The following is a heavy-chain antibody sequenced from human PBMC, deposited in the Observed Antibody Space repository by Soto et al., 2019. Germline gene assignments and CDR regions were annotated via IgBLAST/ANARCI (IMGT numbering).Heavy chain of an antibody. D-gene: IGHD3-9*01. CDR3: ARDYDILTGYYNYYYYYGMDV. CDR1: GYTFTSYS. V-gene: IGHV1-18*01. Sequence: ASAKVSCKASGYTFTSYSISWVRQAPGQGLEWMGWISAYNGNTNYAQKLQGRVTMTTDTSTSTAYMELRSLRSDDTAVYYCARDYDILTGYYNYYYYYGMDVWGQGTTVTVSS. J-gene: IGHJ6*02. CDR2: ISAYNGNT.